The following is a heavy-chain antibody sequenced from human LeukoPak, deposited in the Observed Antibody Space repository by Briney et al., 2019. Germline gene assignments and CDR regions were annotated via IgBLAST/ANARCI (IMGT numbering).Heavy chain of an antibody. Sequence: PSETLSLTCTVSGGSISSYYWSWIRQPAGKGLEWIGRIYTSGSTNYNPSLKSRVTMSVDTSKNQFSLKLSSVTAADTAVYYCARRYYYNLGSFPFDFWGQGTLVTVSS. J-gene: IGHJ4*02. CDR3: ARRYYYNLGSFPFDF. CDR2: IYTSGST. V-gene: IGHV4-4*07. CDR1: GGSISSYY. D-gene: IGHD3-10*01.